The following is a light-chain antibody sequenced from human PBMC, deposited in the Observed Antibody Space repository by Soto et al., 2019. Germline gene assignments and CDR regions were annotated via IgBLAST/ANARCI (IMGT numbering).Light chain of an antibody. V-gene: IGKV1-27*01. CDR3: QKYNSALPWT. CDR1: QDISNY. CDR2: AAS. Sequence: DIQMTQSPSSLSASVGDRVTITCRATQDISNYLAWYQQKPGKVPNLLIYAASTLQSGVPSRVSGSGSGTDFPHTFSSLQPEDVATYYCQKYNSALPWTFGQGTKVDI. J-gene: IGKJ1*01.